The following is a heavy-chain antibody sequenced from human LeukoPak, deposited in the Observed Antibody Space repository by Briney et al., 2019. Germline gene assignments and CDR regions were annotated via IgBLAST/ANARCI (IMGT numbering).Heavy chain of an antibody. J-gene: IGHJ4*02. V-gene: IGHV1-18*04. CDR3: ARLPLGDDYGDLDYFDY. CDR1: GYTFTSYG. D-gene: IGHD4-17*01. CDR2: ISAYNGNT. Sequence: GASVKVSCKASGYTFTSYGISWVRQAPGQGLEWMGWISAYNGNTNYAQKLQGRVTMTTDTSTSTAYMELRSLRSDDTAVYYCARLPLGDDYGDLDYFDYWCQGTLVTVSS.